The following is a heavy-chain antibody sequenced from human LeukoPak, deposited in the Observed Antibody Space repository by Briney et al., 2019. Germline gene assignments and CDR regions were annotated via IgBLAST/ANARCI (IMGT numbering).Heavy chain of an antibody. J-gene: IGHJ4*02. Sequence: PSETLSLTCTVSGGSISSGSYYWSWIRQPAGKGLEWIGRIYTSGSTNYNPSLKSRVTISVDTSKNQFSLKLSSVTAADTAVYYCARDGYYDSSGYYRPEFDYWGQGTLVTVSS. CDR1: GGSISSGSYY. V-gene: IGHV4-61*02. CDR3: ARDGYYDSSGYYRPEFDY. CDR2: IYTSGST. D-gene: IGHD3-22*01.